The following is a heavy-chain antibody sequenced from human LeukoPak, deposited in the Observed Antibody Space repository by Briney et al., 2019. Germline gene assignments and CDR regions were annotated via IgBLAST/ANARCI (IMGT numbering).Heavy chain of an antibody. CDR2: ISYDGSNK. J-gene: IGHJ4*02. CDR1: GFTFSSYG. V-gene: IGHV3-30*18. D-gene: IGHD6-6*01. Sequence: GGSLRLSCAASGFTFSSYGMHWVRQAPGKGLEWVAVISYDGSNKYYADSVKGRFTISRDNSKNTLYLQMNSLRAEDTAVYYCAKEVAAHPYYFDYWGQGTLVTVSS. CDR3: AKEVAAHPYYFDY.